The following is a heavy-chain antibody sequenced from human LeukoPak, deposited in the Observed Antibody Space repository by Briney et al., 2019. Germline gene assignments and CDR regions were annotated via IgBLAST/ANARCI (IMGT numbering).Heavy chain of an antibody. CDR1: GGSFSGYY. CDR2: INHSGST. CDR3: ARGPAAAVTFDY. Sequence: PSETLSLTCAVHGGSFSGYYWSWIRQPPGKGLEWIGEINHSGSTNYNPSLKSRVTISVDTSKNQFSLKLSSVTAADTAVYYCARGPAAAVTFDYWGQGTLVTVSS. D-gene: IGHD6-13*01. V-gene: IGHV4-34*01. J-gene: IGHJ4*02.